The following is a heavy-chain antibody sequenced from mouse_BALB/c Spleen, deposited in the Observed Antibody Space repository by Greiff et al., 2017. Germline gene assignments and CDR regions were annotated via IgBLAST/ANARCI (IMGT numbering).Heavy chain of an antibody. CDR1: GYTFTSYV. J-gene: IGHJ4*01. CDR3: AGSSDYYAMDY. Sequence: VQLKESGPELVKPGASVKMSCKASGYTFTSYVMHWVKQKPGQGLEWIGYINPYNDGTKYNEKFKGKATLTSDKSSSTAYMELSSLTSEDSAVYYCAGSSDYYAMDYWGQGTSVTVSS. V-gene: IGHV1-14*01. CDR2: INPYNDGT. D-gene: IGHD1-1*01.